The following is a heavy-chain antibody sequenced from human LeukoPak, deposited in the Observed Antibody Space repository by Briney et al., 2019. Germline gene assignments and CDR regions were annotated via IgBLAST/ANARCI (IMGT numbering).Heavy chain of an antibody. D-gene: IGHD6-19*01. V-gene: IGHV1-2*02. CDR3: AIAVAGTALIY. CDR1: GYTFTGYD. Sequence: ASVKVSCKASGYTFTGYDMHWVRQAPGQGLEGMGWINPNSGGTNYAQKFQGRVTMTRDTSISTAYMELSRLRSDDTAVYYCAIAVAGTALIYWGQGTLVTVSS. J-gene: IGHJ4*02. CDR2: INPNSGGT.